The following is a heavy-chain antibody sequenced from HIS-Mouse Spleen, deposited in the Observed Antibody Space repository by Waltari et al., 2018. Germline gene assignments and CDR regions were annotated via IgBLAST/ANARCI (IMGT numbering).Heavy chain of an antibody. V-gene: IGHV3-21*01. J-gene: IGHJ3*02. Sequence: EVQLVESGGGLVKPGGSLRLSCAASGFTFSSYSMNWVRQAPGKGLEWVSSISSSSSYIYYADSVKGRFTISRDNAKNSLYLQMNSLRAEDTAVYYCARDQPLLQITGVDAFDIWGQGTMVTVSS. CDR2: ISSSSSYI. CDR1: GFTFSSYS. CDR3: ARDQPLLQITGVDAFDI. D-gene: IGHD1-20*01.